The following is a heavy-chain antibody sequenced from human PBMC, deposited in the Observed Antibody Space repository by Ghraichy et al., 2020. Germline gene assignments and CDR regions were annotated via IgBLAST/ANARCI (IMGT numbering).Heavy chain of an antibody. J-gene: IGHJ5*02. V-gene: IGHV1-18*01. CDR1: GYTFTSYG. Sequence: ASVKVSCKTSGYTFTSYGITWVRQAPGQGLEWMGWITTKSGNTQFARKFQGRVTMTTDTSTSTAYMELRSLRSDDTAVYYCARGINWFEPWGQGSPVTVSS. D-gene: IGHD3-10*01. CDR3: ARGINWFEP. CDR2: ITTKSGNT.